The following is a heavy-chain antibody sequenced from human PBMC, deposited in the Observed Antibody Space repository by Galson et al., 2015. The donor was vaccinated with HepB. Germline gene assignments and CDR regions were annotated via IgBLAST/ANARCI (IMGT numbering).Heavy chain of an antibody. V-gene: IGHV1-2*02. Sequence: KASGYTFTGYYMHWVRQAPGQGLEWMAWINPNSGVTNYAQKFQGRVTMTRDTSISTVYLDLGRLRYDDTAVYYCARDHCTSSDCYEYNYYGMDVWGQGTTVTVSS. CDR2: INPNSGVT. D-gene: IGHD2-2*01. J-gene: IGHJ6*02. CDR1: GYTFTGYY. CDR3: ARDHCTSSDCYEYNYYGMDV.